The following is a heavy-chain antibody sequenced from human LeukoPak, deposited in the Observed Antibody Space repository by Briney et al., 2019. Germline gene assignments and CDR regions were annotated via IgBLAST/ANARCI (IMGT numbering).Heavy chain of an antibody. CDR3: AKDHYWGIDY. CDR2: IKGDGIST. Sequence: PGGSLRLSCAASGFDFSSNWMHWVRHAPGQGLVWVSRIKGDGISTNYADSVKGRLTISRDIAKNTLYLQMSSLRAEDTGVYYCAKDHYWGIDYWGRGTLVNVSS. J-gene: IGHJ4*02. D-gene: IGHD3-16*01. CDR1: GFDFSSNW. V-gene: IGHV3-74*01.